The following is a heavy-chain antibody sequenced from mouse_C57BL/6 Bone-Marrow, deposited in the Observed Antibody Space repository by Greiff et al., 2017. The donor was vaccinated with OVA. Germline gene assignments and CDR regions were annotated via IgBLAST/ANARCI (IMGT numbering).Heavy chain of an antibody. CDR1: GYTFTDYY. J-gene: IGHJ3*01. CDR3: ARERYYGFAY. Sequence: VQLQQSGAELVRPGASVKLSCKASGYTFTDYYINWVKQRPGQGLEWIARIYPGSGNTYYNEKFKGKATLTAEKSSSTAYMQLSSLTSEDSAVYFCARERYYGFAYWGQGTLVTVSA. D-gene: IGHD1-1*01. V-gene: IGHV1-76*01. CDR2: IYPGSGNT.